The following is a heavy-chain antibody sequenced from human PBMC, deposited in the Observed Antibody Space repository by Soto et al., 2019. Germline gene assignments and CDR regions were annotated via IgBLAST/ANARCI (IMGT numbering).Heavy chain of an antibody. V-gene: IGHV3-9*01. CDR2: INWNGVTM. CDR1: GFTFEDYI. CDR3: AKSVDGYNYEYFHH. J-gene: IGHJ1*01. D-gene: IGHD5-12*01. Sequence: PGWSLRLSCVASGFTFEDYIMFWVRQAPGEGPEWVSSINWNGVTMYYSDSVRGRFTISRDKAKKSLYLQMNSLRPEDTAFYYCAKSVDGYNYEYFHHWGQGTLVTVSS.